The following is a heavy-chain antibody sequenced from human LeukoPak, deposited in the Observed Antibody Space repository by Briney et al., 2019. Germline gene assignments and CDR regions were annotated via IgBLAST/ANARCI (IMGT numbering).Heavy chain of an antibody. Sequence: GGSLRLSCAASGFTFSSYGMSWVRQAPGKGLEWVSAISGSGGSTYYADSVKGRFTISRDNSKNMLYLELISLTAEDTAVYYCAKDDAWLQFGEWSQGTLVTVSS. CDR1: GFTFSSYG. J-gene: IGHJ4*02. V-gene: IGHV3-23*01. CDR3: AKDDAWLQFGE. CDR2: ISGSGGST. D-gene: IGHD3-10*01.